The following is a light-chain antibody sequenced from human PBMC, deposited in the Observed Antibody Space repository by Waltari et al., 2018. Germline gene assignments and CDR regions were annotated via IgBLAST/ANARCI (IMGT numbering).Light chain of an antibody. CDR2: GAS. CDR3: QRAFVEVS. CDR1: QSSVNC. V-gene: IGKV1-12*01. Sequence: DIQITQSPSSVSASVGDRVTITCRASQSSVNCIVCYQQRPGKAPQLLIYGASNLQGGVPSRCSGSGSATDFTLTINNLPPEDFATYYWQRAFVEVSFAGGTRVEIK. J-gene: IGKJ4*01.